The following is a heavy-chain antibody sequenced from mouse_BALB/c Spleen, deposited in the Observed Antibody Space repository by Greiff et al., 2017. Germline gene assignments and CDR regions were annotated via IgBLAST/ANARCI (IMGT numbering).Heavy chain of an antibody. Sequence: EVQLVESGGGLVKPGGSLKLSCAASGFTFSSYTMSWVRQTPEKRLEWVATISSGGSYTYYPDSVKGRFTISRDNAKNTLYLQMSSLKSEDTAMYYCTRVITTSPYWYFDVWGAGTTVTVSS. J-gene: IGHJ1*01. V-gene: IGHV5-6-4*01. D-gene: IGHD2-4*01. CDR3: TRVITTSPYWYFDV. CDR1: GFTFSSYT. CDR2: ISSGGSYT.